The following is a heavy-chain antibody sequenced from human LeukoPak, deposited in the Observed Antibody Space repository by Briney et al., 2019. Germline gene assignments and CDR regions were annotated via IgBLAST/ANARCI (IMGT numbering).Heavy chain of an antibody. CDR1: GFTFSSYA. CDR2: ISGSGGST. V-gene: IGHV3-23*01. J-gene: IGHJ4*02. D-gene: IGHD3-10*01. Sequence: GALRLSCAASGFTFSSYAMSWVRQAPGKGLEWVSAISGSGGSTYYADSVKGRFTISRDNSKNSLYLQMNSLRAEDTALYYCARGKYYYGSGVDYWGQGTLVTVSS. CDR3: ARGKYYYGSGVDY.